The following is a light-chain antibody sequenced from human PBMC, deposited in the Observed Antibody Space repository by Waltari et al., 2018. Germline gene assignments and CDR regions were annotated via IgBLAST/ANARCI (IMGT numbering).Light chain of an antibody. V-gene: IGLV2-14*01. CDR2: DVS. CDR1: RSDVGGYNY. J-gene: IGLJ2*01. CDR3: GSYTSDSSVV. Sequence: QSALTQPASVSGSPGQSITISCTGTRSDVGGYNYVSLYQQHPDKVPKLIIYDVSNRPSGISNRFSGSKSGNTASLTISGLQAEDEADYFCGSYTSDSSVVFGGGTRLTVL.